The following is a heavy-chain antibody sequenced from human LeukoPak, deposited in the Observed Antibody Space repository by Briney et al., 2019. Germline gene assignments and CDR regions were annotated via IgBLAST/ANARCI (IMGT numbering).Heavy chain of an antibody. CDR3: ARENPVLIAAAGTHYYYYYMDV. Sequence: SETLSLTCTVSGGSISSYYWSWIRQPPGKGLEWIGYIYYSGSTNYNPSLKSRVTISVDTSKNQFSLKLSSVTAADTAVYYCARENPVLIAAAGTHYYYYYMDVWGEGTTVTVSS. J-gene: IGHJ6*03. CDR1: GGSISSYY. D-gene: IGHD6-13*01. CDR2: IYYSGST. V-gene: IGHV4-59*01.